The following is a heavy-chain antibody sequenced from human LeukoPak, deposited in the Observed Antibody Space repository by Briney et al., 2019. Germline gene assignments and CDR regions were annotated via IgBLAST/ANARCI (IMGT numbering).Heavy chain of an antibody. J-gene: IGHJ4*02. CDR2: IYYSGST. V-gene: IGHV4-4*02. CDR1: GGSISSSNW. CDR3: AREGVVVPAAKYSSSWYGPNYFDY. D-gene: IGHD2-2*01. Sequence: PSGTLSLTCAVSGGSISSSNWWSWDRQPPGKGLEWIGSIYYSGSTYYNPSLKSRVTISVDTSKNQFSLKLSSVTAADTAVYYCAREGVVVPAAKYSSSWYGPNYFDYWGQGTLVTVSS.